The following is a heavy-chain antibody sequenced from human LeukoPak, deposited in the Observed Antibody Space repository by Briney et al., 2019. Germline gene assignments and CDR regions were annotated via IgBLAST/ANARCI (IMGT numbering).Heavy chain of an antibody. CDR3: ARARATIFGVVIPYNWFDP. V-gene: IGHV3-21*01. J-gene: IGHJ5*02. CDR2: ISSSSSYI. Sequence: PGGSLRLSCVPSGFTFSSYSMNWVRHAPGKGLEWVSSISSSSSYIYYADSVKGRFTISRDNAKNSLYLQMNSLRAEDTAVYYCARARATIFGVVIPYNWFDPWGQGTLVTVSS. D-gene: IGHD3-3*01. CDR1: GFTFSSYS.